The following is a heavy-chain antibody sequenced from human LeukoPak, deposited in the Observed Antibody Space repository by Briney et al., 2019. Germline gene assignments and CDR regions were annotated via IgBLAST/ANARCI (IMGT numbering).Heavy chain of an antibody. CDR1: GFTFSSYA. CDR2: ISGSGGRT. CDR3: AREGKVDFDY. V-gene: IGHV3-23*01. J-gene: IGHJ4*02. Sequence: GGSLRLSCAASGFTFSSYAMSWVRQAPGKGLEWVSSISGSGGRTYYADSVKGRFTISRDNAKNSLYLQMNSLRAEDTAVYYCAREGKVDFDYWGQGTLVTVSS.